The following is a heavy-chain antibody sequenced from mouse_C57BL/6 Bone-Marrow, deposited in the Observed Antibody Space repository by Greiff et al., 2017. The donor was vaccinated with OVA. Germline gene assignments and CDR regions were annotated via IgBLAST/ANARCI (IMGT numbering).Heavy chain of an antibody. V-gene: IGHV5-17*01. Sequence: EVKLMESGGGLVKPGGSLKLSCAASGFTFSDYGMHWVRQAPEKGLEWVAYISSGSSTIYYADTVKGRFTISRDNAKNTLFLQMTSLRSEDTAMYYCARADYYGSSSPVWGTGTTVTVSS. D-gene: IGHD1-1*01. CDR3: ARADYYGSSSPV. J-gene: IGHJ1*03. CDR2: ISSGSSTI. CDR1: GFTFSDYG.